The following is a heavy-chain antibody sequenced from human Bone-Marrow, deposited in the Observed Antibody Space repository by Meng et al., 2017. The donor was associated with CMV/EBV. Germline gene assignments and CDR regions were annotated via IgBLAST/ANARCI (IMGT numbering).Heavy chain of an antibody. Sequence: GGSLRLSCAASGFTFDDYAIHWVRQAPGKGLEWVSGITWNSGSIGYADSVKGRFTISRDNAKNSLYLQMNSLRAEDTALYYCVKDTNHDFWTANDAFAIWGQGKMV. CDR3: VKDTNHDFWTANDAFAI. J-gene: IGHJ3*02. D-gene: IGHD3/OR15-3a*01. CDR1: GFTFDDYA. CDR2: ITWNSGSI. V-gene: IGHV3-9*01.